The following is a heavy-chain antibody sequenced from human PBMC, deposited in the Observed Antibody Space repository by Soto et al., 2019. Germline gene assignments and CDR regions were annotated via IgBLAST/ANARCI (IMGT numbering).Heavy chain of an antibody. CDR1: GFTFSSYW. CDR2: IKQDGSEK. V-gene: IGHV3-7*01. Sequence: GESLKISCAASGFTFSSYWMSWVRQAPGKGLEWVANIKQDGSEKYYVDSVKGRFTISRDNAKNSLYLQMNSLRAEDTAVYYCARDAPWYYYGSGGYMDVWGKGTTVTVSS. CDR3: ARDAPWYYYGSGGYMDV. D-gene: IGHD3-10*01. J-gene: IGHJ6*03.